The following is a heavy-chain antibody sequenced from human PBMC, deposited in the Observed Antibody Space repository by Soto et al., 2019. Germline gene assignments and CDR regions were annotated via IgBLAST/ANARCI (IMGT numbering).Heavy chain of an antibody. CDR2: INRDGSDT. CDR3: ASEYSSGWNPLGY. D-gene: IGHD6-19*01. CDR1: RFTLSSYA. Sequence: RRLSCAASRFTLSSYAMHWVRQAPGKGLVWVSRINRDGSDTTYADSVKGRFTISRDNANNTLSLQMNSLSTDDTAVYYCASEYSSGWNPLGYWGQGTLVTVSS. J-gene: IGHJ4*02. V-gene: IGHV3-74*01.